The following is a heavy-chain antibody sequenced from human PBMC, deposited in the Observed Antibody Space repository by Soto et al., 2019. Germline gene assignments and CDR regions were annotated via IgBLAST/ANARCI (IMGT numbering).Heavy chain of an antibody. Sequence: SETLSLTCTVSGGSISSSSYYWGWIRQPPGKGLEGIGRILYSGSTNYNPSLKSRVTISVDTSKNQFSLKLSSVTAADTAVYYCARIGTLAVAGKAYWGQGTLVTVSS. CDR1: GGSISSSSYY. CDR2: ILYSGST. J-gene: IGHJ4*02. V-gene: IGHV4-39*01. D-gene: IGHD6-19*01. CDR3: ARIGTLAVAGKAY.